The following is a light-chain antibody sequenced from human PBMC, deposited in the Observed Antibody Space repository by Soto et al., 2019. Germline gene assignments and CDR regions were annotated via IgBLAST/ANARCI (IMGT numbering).Light chain of an antibody. Sequence: QTVVTQEPSFSVSPGGTVTLTCGLSSGSVSTSYYPSWYQQTPGQAPRTLIYSTNTRSSGVPDRFSGSILGNKAALTITGAQADDESDYYCVLDMGSNWVFGGGTKLTVL. CDR2: STN. V-gene: IGLV8-61*01. CDR1: SGSVSTSYY. J-gene: IGLJ3*02. CDR3: VLDMGSNWV.